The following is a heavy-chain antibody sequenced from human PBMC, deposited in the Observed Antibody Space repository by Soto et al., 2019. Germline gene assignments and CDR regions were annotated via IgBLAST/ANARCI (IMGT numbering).Heavy chain of an antibody. V-gene: IGHV3-53*02. J-gene: IGHJ4*02. D-gene: IGHD3-3*01. CDR3: ARLNDLGLEFDY. CDR2: IYSGGST. CDR1: GFTVSSNY. Sequence: EVQLVETGGGLIQPGGYLRLSCAASGFTVSSNYMSWVRQAPGKGLEWVSVIYSGGSTYYADSVKGRFTISRDNSKNTLYLQMNSLRAEDTAVDYCARLNDLGLEFDYWGQGTLVTVSS.